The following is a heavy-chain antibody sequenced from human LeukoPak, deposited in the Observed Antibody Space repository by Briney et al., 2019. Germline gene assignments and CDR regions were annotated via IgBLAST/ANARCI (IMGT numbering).Heavy chain of an antibody. V-gene: IGHV4-61*02. Sequence: SETLSLTCTVSGGSISSGSYYWSWIRQPAGKGLEWIGRIYTSGSTNYNPSLKSRVTISVDTSKNQFSLKLSSVTAADTAVYYCARVPSAVYDAFDIWGQGTMVTVSS. J-gene: IGHJ3*02. CDR3: ARVPSAVYDAFDI. CDR2: IYTSGST. CDR1: GGSISSGSYY.